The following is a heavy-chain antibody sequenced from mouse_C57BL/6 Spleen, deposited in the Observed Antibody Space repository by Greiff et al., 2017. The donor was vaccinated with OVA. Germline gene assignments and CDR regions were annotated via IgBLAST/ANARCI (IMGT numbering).Heavy chain of an antibody. D-gene: IGHD6-1*01. Sequence: VQGVESGPGLVAPSQSLSITCTVSGFSLTSYGVHWVRQPPGKGLEWLVVIWSDGSTTYNSALKSRLSISKDNSKSQVFLKMNSLQTDDTAMYYCARHEGSLYYAMDYWGQGTSVTVSS. CDR2: IWSDGST. V-gene: IGHV2-6-1*01. CDR3: ARHEGSLYYAMDY. J-gene: IGHJ4*01. CDR1: GFSLTSYG.